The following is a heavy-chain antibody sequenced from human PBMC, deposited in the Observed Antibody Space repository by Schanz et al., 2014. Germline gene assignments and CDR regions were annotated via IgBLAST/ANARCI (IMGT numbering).Heavy chain of an antibody. J-gene: IGHJ6*02. Sequence: VQLQQSGPGLVKPSETLSLTCTVSGGSISPYYWSWIRQPPGMGLEWIGYVHYSGSTYYNPSLKSRVTISVDTSKKRFSLRLSSVTAADTAMYYCARDSRYYGMDVWGQGTTVTVSS. CDR1: GGSISPYY. CDR2: VHYSGST. CDR3: ARDSRYYGMDV. V-gene: IGHV4-59*12.